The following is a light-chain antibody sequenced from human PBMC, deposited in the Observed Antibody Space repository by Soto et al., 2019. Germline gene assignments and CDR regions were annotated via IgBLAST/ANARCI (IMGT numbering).Light chain of an antibody. CDR2: GAS. V-gene: IGKV1-39*01. J-gene: IGKJ3*01. CDR1: ENVMTY. CDR3: HQSYTTPLT. Sequence: DIQMTQSPSSLSASVGDRVTMTCRASENVMTYLNWYQQKSGKAPKLLIYGASSLQGGVPSRFSGTGSGTNFSLTISAVQPEDYAIYHCHQSYTTPLTFGPGTKVDFK.